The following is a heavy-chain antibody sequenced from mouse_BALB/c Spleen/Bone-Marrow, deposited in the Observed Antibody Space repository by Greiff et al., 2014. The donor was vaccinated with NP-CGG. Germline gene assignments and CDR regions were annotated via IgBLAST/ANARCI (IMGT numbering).Heavy chain of an antibody. CDR3: AREEITTVVAPAY. V-gene: IGHV1-61*01. CDR2: IDPSDSET. D-gene: IGHD1-1*01. J-gene: IGHJ3*01. CDR1: GYTFTSYW. Sequence: VNLVESGAELVRPGASVKLSCKASGYTFTSYWMNWVKQRPGQGLEWIGMIDPSDSETHYNQMFKGKATLTVDKSSSTAYMQLSSLTSEDSAVYYCAREEITTVVAPAYWGQGTLVTVSA.